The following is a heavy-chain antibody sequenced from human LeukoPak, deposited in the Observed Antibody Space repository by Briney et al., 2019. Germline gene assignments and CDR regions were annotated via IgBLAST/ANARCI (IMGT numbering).Heavy chain of an antibody. CDR2: IRSTANGYAT. Sequence: GGSLRLSCAASGFTFSGSALHWVRQASGKGLEWVGRIRSTANGYATAYAASVKGRFTISRDDSKNTLYLQMNSLRAEDTAVYYCAKDSIVATTAPEDYWGQGTLVTVSS. V-gene: IGHV3-73*01. J-gene: IGHJ4*02. CDR3: AKDSIVATTAPEDY. D-gene: IGHD5-12*01. CDR1: GFTFSGSA.